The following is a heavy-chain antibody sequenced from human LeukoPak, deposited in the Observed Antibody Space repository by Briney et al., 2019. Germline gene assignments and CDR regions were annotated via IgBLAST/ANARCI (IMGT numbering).Heavy chain of an antibody. J-gene: IGHJ5*02. CDR1: GGSISSSSYY. V-gene: IGHV4-39*02. D-gene: IGHD4-17*01. Sequence: SETLSLTCTVSGGSISSSSYYWGWIRQPPGKGLEWIGRIYTGGSTNYNPSLKSRVTISVDMSKKRFSLKRSSLTAADTAVYYCARGMTTVFENWFDPWGQGTLVTASS. CDR3: ARGMTTVFENWFDP. CDR2: IYTGGST.